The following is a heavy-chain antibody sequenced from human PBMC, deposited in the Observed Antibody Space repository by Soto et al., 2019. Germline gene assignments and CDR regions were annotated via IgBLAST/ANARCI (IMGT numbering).Heavy chain of an antibody. CDR1: GGSFSENY. CDR3: ARGRFGEGFMDV. J-gene: IGHJ6*03. D-gene: IGHD3-10*01. Sequence: SETLSLTCAVYGGSFSENYWSWIRQPPGKGLEWIGEINHSGSTYYNPSLKSRVTISVDTSKNQLSLKLSSVTAADTAVYYCARGRFGEGFMDVWGKGTTVTVSS. V-gene: IGHV4-34*01. CDR2: INHSGST.